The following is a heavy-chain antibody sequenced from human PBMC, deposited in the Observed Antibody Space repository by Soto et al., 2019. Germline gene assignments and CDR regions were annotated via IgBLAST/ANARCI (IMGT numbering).Heavy chain of an antibody. V-gene: IGHV1-69*06. Sequence: ASVKVSCKASGGTFSSYAISWVRQAPGQGLEWMGGIIPIFGTANYAQKFQGRVTITADKSTSTAYMELISLRSDDTAVYYCARDEGSVVPAAILRYYYYGMDVWGQGTTVTVSS. CDR2: IIPIFGTA. J-gene: IGHJ6*02. CDR3: ARDEGSVVPAAILRYYYYGMDV. CDR1: GGTFSSYA. D-gene: IGHD2-2*02.